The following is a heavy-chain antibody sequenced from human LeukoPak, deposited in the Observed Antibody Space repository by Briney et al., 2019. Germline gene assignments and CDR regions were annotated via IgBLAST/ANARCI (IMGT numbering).Heavy chain of an antibody. V-gene: IGHV1-69*13. CDR2: IIPIFGTA. Sequence: SVKVSCKASGGTFSSYAISWVRQAPGQGLEWMGGIIPIFGTANYAQKFQGRVTITADESTSTAYMELRSLRSDDTAVYYCARLSTTGDSSGYYPYDYWGQGTLVTVSS. D-gene: IGHD3-22*01. J-gene: IGHJ4*02. CDR3: ARLSTTGDSSGYYPYDY. CDR1: GGTFSSYA.